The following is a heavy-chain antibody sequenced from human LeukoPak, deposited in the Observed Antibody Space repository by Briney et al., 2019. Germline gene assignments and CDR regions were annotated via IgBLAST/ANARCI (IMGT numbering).Heavy chain of an antibody. V-gene: IGHV3-74*01. D-gene: IGHD6-19*01. CDR1: GFTFSSYW. CDR3: ATTVAGTRNAFDI. CDR2: INSDGSST. J-gene: IGHJ3*02. Sequence: GGSLRLSCAASGFTFSSYWMHWVRQAPGKGLVWVSRINSDGSSTSYADSVKGRFTISRDNAKNTLHLQMNSLRAEDTAVYYCATTVAGTRNAFDIWGQGTMVTVSS.